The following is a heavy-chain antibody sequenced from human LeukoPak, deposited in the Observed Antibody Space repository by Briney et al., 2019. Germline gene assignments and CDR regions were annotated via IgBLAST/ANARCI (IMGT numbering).Heavy chain of an antibody. CDR1: GGSISSYY. CDR3: ARAGPPQYFDY. Sequence: PSETLSLTCTVSGGSISSYYWSWVRQPPGKGLEWIGYIYYSGSTNYNPSLKSRVTISVATSQNQFSLKLSAVTAADTAVYYCARAGPPQYFDYWGQGTLVTVSS. J-gene: IGHJ4*02. CDR2: IYYSGST. V-gene: IGHV4-59*01.